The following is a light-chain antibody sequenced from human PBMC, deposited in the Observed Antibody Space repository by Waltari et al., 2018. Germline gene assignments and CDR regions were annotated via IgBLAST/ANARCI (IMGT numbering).Light chain of an antibody. J-gene: IGKJ2*01. CDR1: QRVRNN. Sequence: EVLMTQSPATVSVSPGEGATLSCWASQRVRNNVAWFQQKPGEAPRLLIYGASTRATGIPARFSGSGAGTDFSLTISGLQSEDFAVYYCQQYSDGYTFGQGTKLEIK. V-gene: IGKV3-15*01. CDR3: QQYSDGYT. CDR2: GAS.